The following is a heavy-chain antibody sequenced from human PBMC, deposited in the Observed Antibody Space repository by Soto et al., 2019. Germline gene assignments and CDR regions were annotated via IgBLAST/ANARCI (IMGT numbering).Heavy chain of an antibody. Sequence: QVQLVESGGGVVQPGRALRLSCAASGFTFSSYAMHWVRQAPGKGLEWVAVISYDGSNKYYADSVKGRFTISRDNSKNTLYLQTNSLRAEDTAVYYCATIAVPPAFDIWGQGTMVTVSS. V-gene: IGHV3-30-3*01. CDR1: GFTFSSYA. D-gene: IGHD6-19*01. CDR2: ISYDGSNK. CDR3: ATIAVPPAFDI. J-gene: IGHJ3*02.